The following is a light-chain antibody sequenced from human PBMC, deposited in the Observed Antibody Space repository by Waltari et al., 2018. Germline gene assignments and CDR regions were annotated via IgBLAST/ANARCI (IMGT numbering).Light chain of an antibody. CDR1: QSVLYSSDNKNY. Sequence: DIVMTQSPDSLAVSLGERATINCKSSQSVLYSSDNKNYLAWYQQKPGQPPKLLIYWASSRESGVHDRFSGSESGTDFTLTISSLRAEDVAVYYCHQYYTTPWTFGQGTKVEIK. V-gene: IGKV4-1*01. CDR2: WAS. CDR3: HQYYTTPWT. J-gene: IGKJ1*01.